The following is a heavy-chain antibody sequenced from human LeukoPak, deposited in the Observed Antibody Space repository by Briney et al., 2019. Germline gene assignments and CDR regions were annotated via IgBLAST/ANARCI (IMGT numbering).Heavy chain of an antibody. CDR2: IYYSGST. D-gene: IGHD3-3*02. CDR3: ARGSLAFASDY. CDR1: GGSISSYY. J-gene: IGHJ4*02. Sequence: SETLSLTCTVSGGSISSYYWSWIRQPPGKGLEWIGYIYYSGSTNYNPSLKSRVTISVKTSKNQFSLKLRSVTAADTALYFCARGSLAFASDYWGQGILVTVSS. V-gene: IGHV4-59*12.